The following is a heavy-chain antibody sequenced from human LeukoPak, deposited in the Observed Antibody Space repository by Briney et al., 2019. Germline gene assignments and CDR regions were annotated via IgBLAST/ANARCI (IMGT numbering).Heavy chain of an antibody. D-gene: IGHD6-13*01. CDR2: ISYDGSNK. J-gene: IGHJ4*02. CDR1: GFTFSSYG. Sequence: GGSLRLSCAASGFTFSSYGMHWVRQAPGKGLEWVAIISYDGSNKYYADSVKGRFTISRDNSKNTLYLQMNSLRAEDTAVYYCASSLPRYSSSWYLFNYWGQGTLVTVSS. CDR3: ASSLPRYSSSWYLFNY. V-gene: IGHV3-30*03.